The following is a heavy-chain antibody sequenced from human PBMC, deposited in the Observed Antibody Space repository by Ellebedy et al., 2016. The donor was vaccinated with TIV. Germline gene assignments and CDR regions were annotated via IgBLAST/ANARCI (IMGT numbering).Heavy chain of an antibody. J-gene: IGHJ4*02. CDR2: INPSSGST. D-gene: IGHD6-19*01. V-gene: IGHV1-46*04. CDR1: GYTFSDYF. Sequence: AASVKVSCKASGYTFSDYFVHWVRQPPGQGLEWMGIINPSSGSTTYAQRLQGRLTMTRDTSTRTVYMELSSLRSEETAVYYCARARSSGWLHTPDYWGQGLLVTVSS. CDR3: ARARSSGWLHTPDY.